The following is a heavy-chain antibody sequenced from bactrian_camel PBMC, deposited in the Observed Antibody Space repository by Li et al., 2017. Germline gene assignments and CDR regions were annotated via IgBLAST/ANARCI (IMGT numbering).Heavy chain of an antibody. J-gene: IGHJ4*01. Sequence: VQLVESGGGTVQPGGSLRLSCGVSGFTFSSYAMSWVRQYPGWYERVGVATIFRRGQSTWLHDSVKGRFTISRDNGKNTVDLQMNRLKPEDTAVYYCAADERCGYSADDLFGDYVHWGRGTQVTVS. CDR1: GFTFSSYA. D-gene: IGHD1*01. CDR3: AADERCGYSADDLFGDYVH. CDR2: IFRRGQST. V-gene: IGHV3S40*01.